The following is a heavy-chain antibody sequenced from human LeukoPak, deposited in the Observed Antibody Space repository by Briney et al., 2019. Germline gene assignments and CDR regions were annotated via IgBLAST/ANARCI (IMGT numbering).Heavy chain of an antibody. CDR2: IIPILGIA. J-gene: IGHJ3*02. CDR1: GGTFSSYA. D-gene: IGHD2-2*01. V-gene: IGHV1-69*04. CDR3: VRPRDPLGYCSSTSCPVAFDI. Sequence: SVKVSCKASGGTFSSYAISWVRQAPGQGLEWMGRIIPILGIANYAQKFQGRVTITADKSTSTAYMELSSLRSEDTAVYYCVRPRDPLGYCSSTSCPVAFDIWGQGTMVTVSS.